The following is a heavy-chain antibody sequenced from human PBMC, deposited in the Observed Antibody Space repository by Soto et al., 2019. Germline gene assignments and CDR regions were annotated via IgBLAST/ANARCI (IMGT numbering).Heavy chain of an antibody. V-gene: IGHV3-23*01. CDR3: VRDWSGSTCPCMDV. D-gene: IGHD3-3*01. Sequence: GGSLRLSCAASDFTFSNAWINWVRQAPGKGLEWVSTISGGDSSTYYGDSVKGRFTISRDNSKNSLYLQMTSLRAQDTAVYYCVRDWSGSTCPCMDVWGQGTTVTVSS. CDR2: ISGGDSST. CDR1: DFTFSNAW. J-gene: IGHJ6*02.